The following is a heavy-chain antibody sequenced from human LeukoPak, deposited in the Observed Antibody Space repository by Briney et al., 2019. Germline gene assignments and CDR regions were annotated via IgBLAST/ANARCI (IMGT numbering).Heavy chain of an antibody. Sequence: GGSLRLSCAASGFTFSSYSMNWVRQAPGKGLEWVSSISSSSSYIYYADSVKGRFTISRDDAKNSLHLQMNSLRAEDTAVYYCARDGYYDSSGSSYDAFDIWGQGTMVTVSS. CDR1: GFTFSSYS. D-gene: IGHD3-22*01. CDR3: ARDGYYDSSGSSYDAFDI. V-gene: IGHV3-21*01. CDR2: ISSSSSYI. J-gene: IGHJ3*02.